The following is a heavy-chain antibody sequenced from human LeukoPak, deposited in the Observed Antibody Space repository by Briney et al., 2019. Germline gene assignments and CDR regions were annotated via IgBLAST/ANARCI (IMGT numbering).Heavy chain of an antibody. J-gene: IGHJ3*02. CDR2: ISAYNGNT. Sequence: GSSVKVSCKASGYTFTGYYMHWVRQAPGQGLEWMGWISAYNGNTNYAQKLQGRVTMTTDTSTSTAYMELRSLRSDDTAVYYCARDGGYSGAAFDIWGQGTMVTVSS. V-gene: IGHV1-18*04. CDR3: ARDGGYSGAAFDI. CDR1: GYTFTGYY. D-gene: IGHD1-26*01.